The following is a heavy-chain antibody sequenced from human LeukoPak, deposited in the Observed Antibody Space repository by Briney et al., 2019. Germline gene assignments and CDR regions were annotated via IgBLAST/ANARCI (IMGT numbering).Heavy chain of an antibody. V-gene: IGHV4-59*01. CDR3: ARVRIAAAGYWFDP. D-gene: IGHD6-13*01. Sequence: SETLSLTCTVSGGSISSYYWSWIRQPPGKGLEWIGYIYYSGSTNYNTSLKSRVTISVDTSKNQFSLKLSSVTAADTAVYYCARVRIAAAGYWFDPWGQGTLVTVSS. CDR1: GGSISSYY. CDR2: IYYSGST. J-gene: IGHJ5*02.